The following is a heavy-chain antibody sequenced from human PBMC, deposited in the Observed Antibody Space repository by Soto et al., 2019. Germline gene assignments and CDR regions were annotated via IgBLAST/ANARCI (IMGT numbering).Heavy chain of an antibody. J-gene: IGHJ4*02. Sequence: QVQLQESGPGLVKPSETLSLTCTVSGGSISSYYWSWIRQPPGKGLEWIGYIYSSGSTHHNPSLNTRATTAVDTSKNQYSPKPRSVTDSDTAVYYCASLPIGSDRQFDYWGQGTLVTVSS. CDR2: IYSSGST. D-gene: IGHD1-26*01. CDR1: GGSISSYY. V-gene: IGHV4-59*01. CDR3: ASLPIGSDRQFDY.